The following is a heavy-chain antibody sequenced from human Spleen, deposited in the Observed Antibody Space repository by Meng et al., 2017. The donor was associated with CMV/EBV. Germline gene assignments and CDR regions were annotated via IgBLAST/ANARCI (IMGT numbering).Heavy chain of an antibody. D-gene: IGHD2-21*02. CDR3: TKGASSGVTAPDF. J-gene: IGHJ4*02. CDR1: GFNFGRYA. CDR2: IREIGGTT. Sequence: GGSLRLSCAASGFNFGRYAMNWVRQAPGKGLEWVSSIREIGGTTHYADSVKGRFTISRDNSKNTLYLQMNSLRAEDTAIYYCTKGASSGVTAPDFWGQGTLVTVSS. V-gene: IGHV3-23*01.